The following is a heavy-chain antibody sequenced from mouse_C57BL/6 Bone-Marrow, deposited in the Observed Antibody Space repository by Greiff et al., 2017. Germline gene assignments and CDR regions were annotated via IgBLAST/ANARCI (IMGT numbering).Heavy chain of an antibody. V-gene: IGHV1-81*01. CDR1: GYTFQSYG. J-gene: IGHJ2*01. D-gene: IGHD3-2*02. CDR3: AREGYSSGYC. CDR2: IYPRSGNT. Sequence: VKLMESGAELARPGASVKLSCKASGYTFQSYGISWVKQRTGQGLEWIGEIYPRSGNTYYNEKFKGKATLTADKSSSTAYMQLRSLTSEDSAVYFCAREGYSSGYCWGQGTTLTVSS.